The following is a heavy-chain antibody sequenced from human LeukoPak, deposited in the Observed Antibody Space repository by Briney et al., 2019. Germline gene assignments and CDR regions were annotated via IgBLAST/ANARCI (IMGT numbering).Heavy chain of an antibody. D-gene: IGHD3-16*01. J-gene: IGHJ3*02. CDR2: IYYSASI. Sequence: PSETLSLTCTVSGGSISTITYYWGWVRQSPEKGLEWLATIYYSASIYYSPSLKSRLTISIDTSKNQISLKLKSVTAADTAVYYCASPYGGHDAFDIWGQGTMVTVSS. V-gene: IGHV4-39*07. CDR3: ASPYGGHDAFDI. CDR1: GGSISTITYY.